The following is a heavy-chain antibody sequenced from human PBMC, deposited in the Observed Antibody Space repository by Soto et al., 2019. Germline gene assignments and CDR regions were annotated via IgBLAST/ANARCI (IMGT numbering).Heavy chain of an antibody. CDR2: INAGNGNT. V-gene: IGHV1-3*01. D-gene: IGHD6-6*01. Sequence: ASVKVSCKASGYTFTSYAMHWVRQAPGQRLEWMGWINAGNGNTEYSQKIQGRVTITRDTSASTAYMELSRLTAADTAVYYCARAARPQPYYYYGMDVWGQGTTVTVSS. CDR1: GYTFTSYA. CDR3: ARAARPQPYYYYGMDV. J-gene: IGHJ6*02.